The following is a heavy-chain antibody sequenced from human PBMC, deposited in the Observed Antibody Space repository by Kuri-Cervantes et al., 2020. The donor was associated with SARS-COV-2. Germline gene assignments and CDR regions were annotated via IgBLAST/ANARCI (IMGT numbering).Heavy chain of an antibody. V-gene: IGHV4-39*01. D-gene: IGHD5-24*01. Sequence: GSLRLSCTVSGGSISSSTYYWGWIRQPPGEGLGWIGSNYYSGSTYYNPYLKSGVTISVDTSKNQFPLKLSFVTAADTAVYYCARSRDGYNNDWGQGTLVTVSS. CDR1: GGSISSSTYY. CDR3: ARSRDGYNND. CDR2: NYYSGST. J-gene: IGHJ4*02.